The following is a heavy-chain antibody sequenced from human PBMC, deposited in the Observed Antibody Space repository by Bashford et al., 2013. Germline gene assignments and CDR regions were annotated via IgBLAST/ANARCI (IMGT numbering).Heavy chain of an antibody. Sequence: VRQAPGKGLEWVSSTSWNGAIIHYADSVKGRFTISRDNGKNSLYLQMDSLRTEDTAVYYCAKALWYAADASDPLDVWGRGTVVTVSS. CDR2: TSWNGAII. V-gene: IGHV3-9*01. J-gene: IGHJ3*01. CDR3: AKALWYAADASDPLDV. D-gene: IGHD6-13*01.